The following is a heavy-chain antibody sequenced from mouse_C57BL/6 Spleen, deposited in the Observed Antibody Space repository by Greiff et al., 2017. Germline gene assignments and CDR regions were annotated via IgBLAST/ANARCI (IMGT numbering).Heavy chain of an antibody. CDR2: IDPENGDT. J-gene: IGHJ3*01. V-gene: IGHV14-4*01. Sequence: EVKLQESGAELVRPGASVKLSCTASGFNIKDDYMHWVKQRPEQGLEWIGWIDPENGDTEYASKFQGKATITADTSSNTAYLQLSSLTSEDTAVYYCTTSTYDYDGSSWFAYWGQGTLVTVSA. D-gene: IGHD2-4*01. CDR1: GFNIKDDY. CDR3: TTSTYDYDGSSWFAY.